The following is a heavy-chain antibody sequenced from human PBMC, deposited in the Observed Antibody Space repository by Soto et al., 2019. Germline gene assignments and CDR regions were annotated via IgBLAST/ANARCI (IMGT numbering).Heavy chain of an antibody. CDR1: GFTFDYYW. V-gene: IGHV3-74*01. J-gene: IGHJ4*02. D-gene: IGHD2-21*02. CDR2: LQTDGRHP. CDR3: ARGGDPDY. Sequence: ELQLVESGGGLVQPGGSLRLSCVASGFTFDYYWMHWVRQAPGEGLMWVSRLQTDGRHPDYADSVKGRFTISRDNAKNTLYLQMNNLRAEDTAVYYCARGGDPDYWGQGTLVTVSS.